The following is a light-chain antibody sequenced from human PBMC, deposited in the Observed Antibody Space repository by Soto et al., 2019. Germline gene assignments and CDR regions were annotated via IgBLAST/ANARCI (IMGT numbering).Light chain of an antibody. CDR2: KAS. CDR1: QSISTW. Sequence: DIQMTQSPSTLSASVGDRVTITCRASQSISTWLAWYQQEPGKAPKLLIHKASSLQSGVPSRFSGSGSGTDFTVTISSLHPDDFATYYCQQYNSYSPTFGQGNKVDIK. J-gene: IGKJ1*01. V-gene: IGKV1-5*03. CDR3: QQYNSYSPT.